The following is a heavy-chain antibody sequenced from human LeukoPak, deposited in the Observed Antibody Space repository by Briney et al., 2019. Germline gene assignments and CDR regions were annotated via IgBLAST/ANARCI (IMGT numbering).Heavy chain of an antibody. Sequence: GVSLRLSCAASGFTFSSYSMNWVRQAPGKGLEWVSSISSSSSYIYYADSVKGRFTISRDNAKNSLYLQMNSLRAEDTAVYYCASPITYSSYCGMDVWGQGTTVTVSS. V-gene: IGHV3-21*01. CDR3: ASPITYSSYCGMDV. D-gene: IGHD6-13*01. CDR2: ISSSSSYI. CDR1: GFTFSSYS. J-gene: IGHJ6*02.